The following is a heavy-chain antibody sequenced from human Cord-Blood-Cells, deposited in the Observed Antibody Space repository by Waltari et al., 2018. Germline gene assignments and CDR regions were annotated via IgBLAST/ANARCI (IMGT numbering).Heavy chain of an antibody. CDR3: ARGSRLRPYFDY. CDR2: INHSGST. J-gene: IGHJ4*02. D-gene: IGHD5-12*01. CDR1: GGSFSGYY. V-gene: IGHV4-34*01. Sequence: QVQLQQWGAGLLKPSETLSLTCAVYGGSFSGYYWSWIRQPPGKVLEWIGEINHSGSTNHNPSLERRVTISVDTSKNQFSLKLSSVTAADTAVYYCARGSRLRPYFDYWGQGTLVTVSS.